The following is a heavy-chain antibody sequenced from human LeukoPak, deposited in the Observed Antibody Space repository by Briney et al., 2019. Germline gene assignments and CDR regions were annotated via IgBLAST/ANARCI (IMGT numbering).Heavy chain of an antibody. CDR3: ARLRYSSSWYGTLPHSDY. J-gene: IGHJ4*02. D-gene: IGHD6-13*01. CDR2: IYPGDSDT. V-gene: IGHV5-51*01. Sequence: GESLKISCKGSGYSFTSYWIGWVRQMPGKGLEWMGIIYPGDSDTRYSPSFQGQVTISADKSISTAYLQWSSLKASDTAMYYCARLRYSSSWYGTLPHSDYWGQGTLVTVSS. CDR1: GYSFTSYW.